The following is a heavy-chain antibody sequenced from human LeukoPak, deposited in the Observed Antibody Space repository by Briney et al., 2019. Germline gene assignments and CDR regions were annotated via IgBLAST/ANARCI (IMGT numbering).Heavy chain of an antibody. Sequence: ASETLSLTCTVSGGSISSSSYYWGWIRQPPGKGLEWIGSIYYSGSTYYNPSLKSRVTISVDTSKNQFSLKLSSVTAADTAVYYCARRNRIAARPFDYWGQGTLVTVSS. CDR2: IYYSGST. CDR1: GGSISSSSYY. J-gene: IGHJ4*02. CDR3: ARRNRIAARPFDY. D-gene: IGHD6-6*01. V-gene: IGHV4-39*01.